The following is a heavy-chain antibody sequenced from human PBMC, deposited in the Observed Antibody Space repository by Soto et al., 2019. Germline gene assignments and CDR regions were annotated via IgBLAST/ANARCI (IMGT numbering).Heavy chain of an antibody. V-gene: IGHV1-8*01. D-gene: IGHD6-19*01. CDR2: MNPNSGNT. CDR3: ARGQRYSSGWYGGPFDY. Sequence: ASVKVSCKASGYTFTSYDINWVRQATGQGLEWMGWMNPNSGNTGYAQKFQGRATMTRNTSISTAYMELSSLRSEDTAVYYCARGQRYSSGWYGGPFDYWGQGTLVTVSS. CDR1: GYTFTSYD. J-gene: IGHJ4*02.